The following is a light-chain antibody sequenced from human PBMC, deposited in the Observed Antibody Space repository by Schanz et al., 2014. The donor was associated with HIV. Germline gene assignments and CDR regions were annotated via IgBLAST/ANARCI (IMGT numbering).Light chain of an antibody. Sequence: EIVLTQSPGTLSLSPGERATLSCRASQSVSSGYLAWYQQKLGQPPRLVIYATSTRAAGIPDRFSGTGSGTDFTLTISRLEPEDFAVYYCQFFGNSGGTFGGGTKVEIK. J-gene: IGKJ4*01. CDR1: QSVSSGY. CDR2: ATS. CDR3: QFFGNSGGT. V-gene: IGKV3-20*01.